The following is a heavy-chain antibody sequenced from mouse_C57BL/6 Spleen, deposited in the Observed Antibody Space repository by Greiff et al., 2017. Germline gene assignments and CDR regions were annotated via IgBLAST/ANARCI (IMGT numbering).Heavy chain of an antibody. CDR3: ARRGGNYDYAMDY. J-gene: IGHJ4*01. CDR1: GYTFTSYW. D-gene: IGHD2-1*01. Sequence: QVQLQQPGAELVRPGSSVKLSCKASGYTFTSYWMDWVKQRPGQGLEWIGNIYPSDSETPYNQKFKDKATLTVDKSSSTAYMQLSSLTSEDSAVYYCARRGGNYDYAMDYWGQGTSVTVSS. CDR2: IYPSDSET. V-gene: IGHV1-61*01.